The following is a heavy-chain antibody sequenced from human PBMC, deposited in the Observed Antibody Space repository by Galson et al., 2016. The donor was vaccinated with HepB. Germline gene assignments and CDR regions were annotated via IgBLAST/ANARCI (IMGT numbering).Heavy chain of an antibody. CDR2: ISGDDYDI. CDR1: GFTSTDYY. CDR3: ARGMAARMDV. J-gene: IGHJ6*03. D-gene: IGHD6-13*01. V-gene: IGHV3-11*01. Sequence: SLRLSCAASGFTSTDYYMSWIRQTPGKGLEWVSYISGDDYDIYYADFVKGRFTISRENANNSVFLQVNSLRVEDTAVYYCARGMAARMDVWGKGTTVIVSS.